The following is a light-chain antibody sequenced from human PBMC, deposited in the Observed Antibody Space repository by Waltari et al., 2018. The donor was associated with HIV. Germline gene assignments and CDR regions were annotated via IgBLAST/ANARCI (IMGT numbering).Light chain of an antibody. Sequence: EIVMTQSPATLPVSPGESVPFPCRASQSISTNLASYQQKPGLDPRLLIYDASTRASDIPARFSGSGSGTDFTLTISSLEPEDFAIYYCQQRNNWPPTFGQGTRLEIK. V-gene: IGKV3D-15*01. CDR1: QSISTN. CDR2: DAS. J-gene: IGKJ5*01. CDR3: QQRNNWPPT.